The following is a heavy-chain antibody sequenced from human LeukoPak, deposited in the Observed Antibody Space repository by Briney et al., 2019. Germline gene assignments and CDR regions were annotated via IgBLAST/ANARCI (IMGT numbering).Heavy chain of an antibody. J-gene: IGHJ4*02. D-gene: IGHD3-22*01. V-gene: IGHV1-24*01. CDR3: ATVNYYYDSSGYHDY. CDR2: FDPEDVKT. CDR1: GFTFSSYA. Sequence: PGGSLRLSCAASGFTFSSYAMHWVRQAPGKGLEWMGGFDPEDVKTIYAQKFQGRVTMTEDTSADTAYMELSSLRSEDTAVYYCATVNYYYDSSGYHDYWGQGTLVTVSS.